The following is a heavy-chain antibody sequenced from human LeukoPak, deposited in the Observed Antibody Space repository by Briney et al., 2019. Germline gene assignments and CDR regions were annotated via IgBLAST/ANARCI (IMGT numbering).Heavy chain of an antibody. D-gene: IGHD6-13*01. CDR2: ISGSGDET. V-gene: IGHV3-23*01. Sequence: GGSLRLSCAASGFTFRNYAMSWVRQAPGKGLEWVSAISGSGDETNYADSVKGRFTISRDNSKNTLYLQMNSLRAEDTAVYYCANDAYSTSWYGNYWGQGTLVTVSS. CDR1: GFTFRNYA. J-gene: IGHJ4*02. CDR3: ANDAYSTSWYGNY.